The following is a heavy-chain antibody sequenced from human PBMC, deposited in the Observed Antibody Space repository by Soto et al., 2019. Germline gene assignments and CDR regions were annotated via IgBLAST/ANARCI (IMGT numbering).Heavy chain of an antibody. D-gene: IGHD6-19*01. CDR3: ARAVAVPADFDY. J-gene: IGHJ4*02. Sequence: ASVKVSCKASGYTFTNYAMHWVRQAPGQRLEWMGWINAGNGNTKYSQKFQGRVTITRDTSASTAYMELSSLRSEDTAVYYCARAVAVPADFDYWGQGTLVSVSS. V-gene: IGHV1-3*01. CDR1: GYTFTNYA. CDR2: INAGNGNT.